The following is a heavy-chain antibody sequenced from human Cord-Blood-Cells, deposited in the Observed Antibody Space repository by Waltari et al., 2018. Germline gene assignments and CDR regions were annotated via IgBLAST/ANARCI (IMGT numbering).Heavy chain of an antibody. CDR1: GGSISSSSSY. D-gene: IGHD3-22*01. Sequence: QLQLQESGPGLVKPSETLSLPCTVSGGSISSSSSYWGWIRPPPGKGLEWIGSIYYSGSTYYNPSLKSRVTISVDTSKNQFSLKLSSVTAADTAVYYCARVRDSSGYYYYYYYMDVWGKGTTVTVSS. CDR2: IYYSGST. CDR3: ARVRDSSGYYYYYYYMDV. J-gene: IGHJ6*03. V-gene: IGHV4-39*01.